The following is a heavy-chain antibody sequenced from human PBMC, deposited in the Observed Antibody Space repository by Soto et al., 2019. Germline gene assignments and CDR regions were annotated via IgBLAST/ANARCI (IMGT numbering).Heavy chain of an antibody. CDR2: INHSGST. V-gene: IGHV4-34*01. CDR3: ASRRQDIVVVPSPRRSYYMDD. D-gene: IGHD2-2*01. J-gene: IGHJ6*03. CDR1: GGSFSGYY. Sequence: QVQLQQWGAGLLKPSETLSLTCAVYGGSFSGYYWSWIRQPPGKGLEWIGEINHSGSTNYNPSLKSRVTISVDTSKNQFSLKLSSVTAADTAVYYCASRRQDIVVVPSPRRSYYMDDWGKGTTVTVSS.